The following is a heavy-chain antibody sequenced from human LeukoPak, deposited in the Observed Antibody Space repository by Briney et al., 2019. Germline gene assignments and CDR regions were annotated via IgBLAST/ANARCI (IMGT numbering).Heavy chain of an antibody. Sequence: GRSLRLSCAASGFTFDDYAMHWVRQAPGKGLEWVSGISWNSGSIGYADSVKGRFTISRDNAKNSLYLQMNSLRAEDMALYYCAKGTTGAAAGHFDYWGQGTLVTVSS. CDR1: GFTFDDYA. J-gene: IGHJ4*02. CDR2: ISWNSGSI. CDR3: AKGTTGAAAGHFDY. V-gene: IGHV3-9*03. D-gene: IGHD6-13*01.